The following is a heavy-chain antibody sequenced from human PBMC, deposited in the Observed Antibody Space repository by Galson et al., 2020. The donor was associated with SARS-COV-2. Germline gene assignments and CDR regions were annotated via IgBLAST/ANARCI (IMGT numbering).Heavy chain of an antibody. Sequence: SQKISSAASGSTISDYGMHWVRPAPEKRLEWVAVISHDATNKYYADSVKGRITISRDNSKQTLSLQMDSLRVEDTAVYYCAKVCVGHGGGDPLGYLGLWGRGTRVTGSS. CDR2: ISHDATNK. J-gene: IGHJ2*01. CDR1: GSTISDYG. V-gene: IGHV3-33*06. CDR3: AKVCVGHGGGDPLGYLGL. D-gene: IGHD2-21*02.